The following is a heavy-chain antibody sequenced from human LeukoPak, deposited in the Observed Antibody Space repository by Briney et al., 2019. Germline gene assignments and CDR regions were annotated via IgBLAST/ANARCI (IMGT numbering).Heavy chain of an antibody. D-gene: IGHD2-2*01. V-gene: IGHV1-3*01. CDR2: INAGNGNT. Sequence: AASVKVSCKASGYTFTSYAMHWVRQAPGQRLEWMGWINAGNGNTKYSQKFQGRVTITRDTSASTAYMELSSLRSEDTAVYYCARARYCSSTSCRAFDIRGQGTMVTVSS. CDR3: ARARYCSSTSCRAFDI. J-gene: IGHJ3*02. CDR1: GYTFTSYA.